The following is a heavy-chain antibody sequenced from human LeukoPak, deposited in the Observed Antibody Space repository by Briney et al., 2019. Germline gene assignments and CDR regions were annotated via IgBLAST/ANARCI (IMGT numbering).Heavy chain of an antibody. D-gene: IGHD1-1*01. CDR1: GDSVSSNSAA. V-gene: IGHV6-1*01. CDR3: VRGRGGTNWFDP. J-gene: IGHJ5*02. CDR2: TYYRSKWYN. Sequence: SQTLSLTCAISGDSVSSNSAAWNWIRQSPSRGLEWLGRTYYRSKWYNDYAPSVKSRITINPDTSRNQFSLQLNSVTPEDTAMYYCVRGRGGTNWFDPWAQGTLVTVSS.